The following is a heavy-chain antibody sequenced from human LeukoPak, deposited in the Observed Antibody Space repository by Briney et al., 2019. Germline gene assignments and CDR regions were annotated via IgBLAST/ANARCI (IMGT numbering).Heavy chain of an antibody. CDR3: AKEGRYGDYVNN. CDR2: ISDDGSNK. D-gene: IGHD4-17*01. V-gene: IGHV3-30*18. Sequence: GGSLRLSCAASGFTFSSYGMHWVRQAPGKGLEWVAVISDDGSNKYFADSVKGRFTISRDNSKNTLYLQMNSLRAEDTAVYYCAKEGRYGDYVNNWGQGTLVTVTS. CDR1: GFTFSSYG. J-gene: IGHJ4*02.